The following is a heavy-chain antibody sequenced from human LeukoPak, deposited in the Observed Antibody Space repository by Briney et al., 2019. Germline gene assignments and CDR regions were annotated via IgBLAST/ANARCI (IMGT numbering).Heavy chain of an antibody. Sequence: GRSLRLSCAASGFTFSSYAMHWVRQAPGKGLEWVAVISYDGSNKYYADSVKGRFTISRDNSKNTLYLQMNSLRAEDTAVYYCARSRFLEWLLFDYWGQGTLVTVSS. D-gene: IGHD3-3*01. CDR3: ARSRFLEWLLFDY. CDR1: GFTFSSYA. J-gene: IGHJ4*02. V-gene: IGHV3-30-3*01. CDR2: ISYDGSNK.